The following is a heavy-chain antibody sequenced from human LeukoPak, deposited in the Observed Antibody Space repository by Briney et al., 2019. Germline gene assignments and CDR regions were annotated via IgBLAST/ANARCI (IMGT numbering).Heavy chain of an antibody. D-gene: IGHD3-3*01. CDR3: AKDDDFWSGYLDY. CDR1: GFTFSSYA. J-gene: IGHJ4*02. V-gene: IGHV3-23*01. Sequence: GGSLRLSCAASGFTFSSYAMSWVRQASGKGLEWVSAISGSGGSTYYADSVKGRFTISRDNSKNTLYLQMNSLRAEDTAVYYCAKDDDFWSGYLDYWGQGTLVTVSS. CDR2: ISGSGGST.